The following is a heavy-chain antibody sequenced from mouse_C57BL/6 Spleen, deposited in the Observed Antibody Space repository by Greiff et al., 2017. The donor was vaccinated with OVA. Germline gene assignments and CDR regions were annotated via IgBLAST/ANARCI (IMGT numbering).Heavy chain of an antibody. Sequence: DVMLVESGGGLVKPGGSLKLSCAASGFTFSSYAMSWVRQTPEKRLEWVATISDGGSYTYYPDNVKGRFTISRDNAKNNLYLQMSHLKSEDTAMYYCARDTFYYSNAMDYWGQGTSVTVSS. CDR1: GFTFSSYA. CDR2: ISDGGSYT. V-gene: IGHV5-4*01. CDR3: ARDTFYYSNAMDY. J-gene: IGHJ4*01. D-gene: IGHD2-5*01.